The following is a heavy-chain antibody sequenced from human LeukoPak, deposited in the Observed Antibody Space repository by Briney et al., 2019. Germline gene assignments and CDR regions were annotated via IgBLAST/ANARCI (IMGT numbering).Heavy chain of an antibody. V-gene: IGHV4-4*02. D-gene: IGHD2-8*01. CDR2: ISLTGLT. CDR1: GGSISNTNW. CDR3: SRENGAFSPFGY. Sequence: SVTLSLTCGVSGGSISNTNWWSWVRQPPGPGLERIGEISLTGLTHYNPSLERRVPVSLDSSKNQLSPNPPPGTAADTAVYYCSRENGAFSPFGYWGQGTLVTVLS. J-gene: IGHJ4*02.